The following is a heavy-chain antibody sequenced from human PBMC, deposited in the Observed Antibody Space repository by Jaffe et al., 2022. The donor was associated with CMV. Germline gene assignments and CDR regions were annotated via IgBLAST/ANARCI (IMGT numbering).Heavy chain of an antibody. CDR2: IHPNSGDT. Sequence: QVQLMQSGAEVKKPGASVKVSCKASGYIFTGYYMHWVRQAPGQGLEWMGWIHPNSGDTSIAQKFQARVTMTRDTSVTTAYMELSSLRSDDTAIYYCARQIRGGAGVYLDFWGQGVLVTVSS. V-gene: IGHV1-2*02. CDR1: GYIFTGYY. J-gene: IGHJ4*02. D-gene: IGHD3-10*01. CDR3: ARQIRGGAGVYLDF.